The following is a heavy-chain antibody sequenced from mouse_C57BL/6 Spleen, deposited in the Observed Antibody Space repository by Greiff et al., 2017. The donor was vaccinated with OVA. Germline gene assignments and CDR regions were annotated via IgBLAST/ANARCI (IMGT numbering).Heavy chain of an antibody. CDR2: IDPSDSET. J-gene: IGHJ4*01. V-gene: IGHV1-52*01. CDR3: ARRGYDYDAGAMDD. D-gene: IGHD2-4*01. Sequence: VQLQQPGAELVRPGSSVKLSCKASGYTFTSYWMHWVKQRPIQGLEWIGNIDPSDSETHYNQKFKNKATLTVDKSSSTAYMHLSSLTSEDSAVYYGARRGYDYDAGAMDDWGQGTSVTVSS. CDR1: GYTFTSYW.